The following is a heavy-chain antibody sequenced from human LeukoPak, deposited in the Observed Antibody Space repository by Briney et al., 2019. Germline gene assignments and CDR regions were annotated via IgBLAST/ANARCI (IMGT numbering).Heavy chain of an antibody. CDR3: ARGRPSLYYFDY. CDR1: GGSIRSSSYY. V-gene: IGHV4-39*07. CDR2: VYYSGTT. Sequence: SETLSLTCTVSGGSIRSSSYYWGWIRQPPGKALEWIGSVYYSGTTSYNPSLKSRVTISVDMSKNHFSLRLSSVTAADTAVYYCARGRPSLYYFDYWGQGTLVTVSS. J-gene: IGHJ4*02. D-gene: IGHD5-24*01.